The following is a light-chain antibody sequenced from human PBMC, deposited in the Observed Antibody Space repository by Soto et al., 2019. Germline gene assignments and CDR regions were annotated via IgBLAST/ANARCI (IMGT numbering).Light chain of an antibody. J-gene: IGLJ1*01. CDR3: SSYTSSVTDV. CDR1: SSDVGGYNS. V-gene: IGLV2-14*03. Sequence: QAVLTQPASVSGSPGQSITISCTGTSSDVGGYNSVSWYQQHPGRAPKLMIFDVYVRPSGISNRFSGSKSGNTASLTISGLQPEDEADYYCSSYTSSVTDVFGTGTKVTVL. CDR2: DVY.